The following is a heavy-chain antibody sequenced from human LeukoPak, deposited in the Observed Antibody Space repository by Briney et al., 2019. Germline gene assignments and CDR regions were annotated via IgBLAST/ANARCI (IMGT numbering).Heavy chain of an antibody. D-gene: IGHD6-6*01. CDR1: GYTFTSYY. CDR2: INPSGGST. V-gene: IGHV1-46*01. CDR3: ASRAGRRIAARPGRREDYYMDV. J-gene: IGHJ6*03. Sequence: ASVKVSCKASGYTFTSYYMHWVRQAPGQGLEWMGIINPSGGSTSYAQKFQGRVTIIADESTSTAYMELSSLRSEDTAVYYCASRAGRRIAARPGRREDYYMDVWGKGTTVTVSS.